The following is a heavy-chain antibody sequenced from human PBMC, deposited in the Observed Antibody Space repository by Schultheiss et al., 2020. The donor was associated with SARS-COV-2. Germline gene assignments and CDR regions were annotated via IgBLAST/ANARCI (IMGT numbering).Heavy chain of an antibody. CDR2: ISGRDFST. J-gene: IGHJ6*02. CDR3: ARDNTYYGPMDV. Sequence: GESLKISCAASGFTFSNYAMSWVRQTPGKGLEWVSGISGRDFSTDYTDSVKGRFTISRDNSRNTLYLQMNSLRAEDTAIYYCARDNTYYGPMDVWGQGTTVTVSS. CDR1: GFTFSNYA. D-gene: IGHD3-10*01. V-gene: IGHV3-23*01.